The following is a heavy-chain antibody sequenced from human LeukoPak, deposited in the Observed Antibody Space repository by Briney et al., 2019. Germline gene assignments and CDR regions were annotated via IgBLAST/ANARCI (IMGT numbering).Heavy chain of an antibody. Sequence: SETLSLTCTVSGGSISSSSYYWGWIRQPPGKGLEWIGSIYYSGSTYYNPSLKSRVTISVDTSKNQFSLKLSSVTAADTAVYYCARSRVLISGGDLWGRGTLVTVSS. CDR1: GGSISSSSYY. CDR3: ARSRVLISGGDL. J-gene: IGHJ2*01. D-gene: IGHD3-10*01. CDR2: IYYSGST. V-gene: IGHV4-39*07.